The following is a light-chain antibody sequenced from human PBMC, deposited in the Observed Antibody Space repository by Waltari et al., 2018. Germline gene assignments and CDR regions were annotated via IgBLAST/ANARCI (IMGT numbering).Light chain of an antibody. CDR2: DAS. CDR1: QSVRNY. CDR3: HHRSNWPPVT. Sequence: EIVLTQSPATLSLSPGERATLSCRASQSVRNYLAWYQQKPGQAPRLRIYDASSRAPAIPDRFSGSGSGTDFTRTISSLEPEDFAVYYCHHRSNWPPVTFGGGTTVE. V-gene: IGKV3-11*01. J-gene: IGKJ4*01.